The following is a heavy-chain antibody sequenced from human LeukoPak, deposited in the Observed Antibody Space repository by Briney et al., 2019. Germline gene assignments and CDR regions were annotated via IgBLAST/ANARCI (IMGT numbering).Heavy chain of an antibody. CDR3: ARGLIAVAGTSFDY. J-gene: IGHJ4*02. D-gene: IGHD6-19*01. CDR2: ISSSSSYI. Sequence: GRSLRLSCAASGFTFSSYSMNWVRQAPGKGLEWVSSISSSSSYIYYADSVKGRFTISRDNAKNSLYLQMNSLRAEDTAVYYCARGLIAVAGTSFDYWGQGTLVTVSS. CDR1: GFTFSSYS. V-gene: IGHV3-21*01.